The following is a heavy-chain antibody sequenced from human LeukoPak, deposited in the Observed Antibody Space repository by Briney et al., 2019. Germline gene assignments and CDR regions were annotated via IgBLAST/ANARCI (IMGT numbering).Heavy chain of an antibody. V-gene: IGHV6-1*01. CDR2: TYYRSKWYY. J-gene: IGHJ6*02. CDR1: GDSVSSISVA. Sequence: SQTFSLTWAIAGDSVSSISVAWNWIRQSPSRGLEWLGRTYYRSKWYYEYAVSVKSRINISPDTSKNQFSLQLTSVTPEDTAVYYCSLARSEYHYGMDVWGQGTTVTVSS. CDR3: SLARSEYHYGMDV.